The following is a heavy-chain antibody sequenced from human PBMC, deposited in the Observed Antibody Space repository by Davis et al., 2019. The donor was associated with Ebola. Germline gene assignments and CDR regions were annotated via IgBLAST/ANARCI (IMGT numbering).Heavy chain of an antibody. CDR2: ISHDGRNT. J-gene: IGHJ4*02. Sequence: GESLKISCAASGFTFSDYALHWVRQAPVKGLEWVAVISHDGRNTYYADSVKGRFTISRDNYESTLYLQMNSLRPEDTALYYCAKDYSSGYNFDYWGQGTLVTVSS. V-gene: IGHV3-30*04. D-gene: IGHD3-3*01. CDR3: AKDYSSGYNFDY. CDR1: GFTFSDYA.